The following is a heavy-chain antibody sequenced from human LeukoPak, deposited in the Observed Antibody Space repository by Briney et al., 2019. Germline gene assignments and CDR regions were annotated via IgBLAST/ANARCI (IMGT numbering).Heavy chain of an antibody. Sequence: SETLSLTCTGSGGSISSYYWRWIRQPPGKGLEWIGYIYYSGSTNYNPSLKSRVTISVDTSKNQFSLKLSSVTAADTAVYYCARGFNYYDSSGYYYIDAFDIWGQGTMVTVSS. CDR2: IYYSGST. D-gene: IGHD3-22*01. V-gene: IGHV4-59*01. CDR1: GGSISSYY. CDR3: ARGFNYYDSSGYYYIDAFDI. J-gene: IGHJ3*02.